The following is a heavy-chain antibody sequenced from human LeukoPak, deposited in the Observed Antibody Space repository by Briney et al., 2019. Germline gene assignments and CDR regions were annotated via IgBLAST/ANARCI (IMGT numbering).Heavy chain of an antibody. J-gene: IGHJ4*02. V-gene: IGHV2-5*01. CDR2: IYWNDDK. Sequence: SGPTLVKPTQTLTLTCTFSGFSLSTSGVAVGWIRQPPGKALEWLALIYWNDDKRYSPSLKSRLTITKDTSKSQVVLTLTNMDPVDTATYYCAHKGYCSGGSCRYFDYWGPGTLVTVSS. CDR3: AHKGYCSGGSCRYFDY. D-gene: IGHD2-15*01. CDR1: GFSLSTSGVA.